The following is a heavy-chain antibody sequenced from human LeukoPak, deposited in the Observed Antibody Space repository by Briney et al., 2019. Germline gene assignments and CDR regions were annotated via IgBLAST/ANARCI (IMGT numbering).Heavy chain of an antibody. CDR1: GFTFRSHP. J-gene: IGHJ6*02. CDR2: ISSGSSDI. V-gene: IGHV3-21*01. D-gene: IGHD3-10*01. Sequence: GGALRLSCAASGFTFRSHPMSWVRQAPGRGVEWVSSISSGSSDIYYADAVKGRFTISRDNDKDYLYLQMSSLRAEDTAVYYCASEGTIVRGDGMDVWGQGTTVTVS. CDR3: ASEGTIVRGDGMDV.